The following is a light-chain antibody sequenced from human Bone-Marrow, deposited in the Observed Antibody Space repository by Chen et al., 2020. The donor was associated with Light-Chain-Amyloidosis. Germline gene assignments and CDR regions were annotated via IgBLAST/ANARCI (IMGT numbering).Light chain of an antibody. CDR2: AVS. J-gene: IGLJ1*01. CDR3: SSFTSSSSYV. Sequence: QSALTQPASVSGSLGQPITISCTGTSGDVGTYNFVSWYQQPPGKAPKVMIYAVSNRPSGVSNRFSGSKSGNTASLTISGLQAEDEADYYCSSFTSSSSYVFGPGTKVTGL. CDR1: SGDVGTYNF. V-gene: IGLV2-14*01.